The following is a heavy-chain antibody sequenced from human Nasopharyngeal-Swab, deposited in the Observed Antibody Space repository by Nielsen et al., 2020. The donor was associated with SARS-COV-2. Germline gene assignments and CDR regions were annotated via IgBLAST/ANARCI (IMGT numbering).Heavy chain of an antibody. V-gene: IGHV1-3*01. D-gene: IGHD5-18*01. Sequence: ASVKVSCKASGYTFTGWERQAPGQGLEWMGWINAGNGNTKYSQKFQGRVTITRDTSASTAYMELSSLRSEDTAVYYCARGYSYGHIDYWGQGTLVTVSS. CDR1: GYTFTG. J-gene: IGHJ4*02. CDR3: ARGYSYGHIDY. CDR2: INAGNGNT.